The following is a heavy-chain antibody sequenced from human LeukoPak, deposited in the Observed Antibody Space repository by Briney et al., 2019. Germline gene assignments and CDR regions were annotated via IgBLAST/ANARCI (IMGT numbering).Heavy chain of an antibody. D-gene: IGHD3-22*01. CDR3: ARNNYYDSSGYPHDY. J-gene: IGHJ4*02. Sequence: GGSLRLSCAASGFTFSSYSMNWVRQAPGKGLEWVSYISSSSSTTYYADSVKGRFTISRDNAKNSLYLQMNSLRAEDTAVYYCARNNYYDSSGYPHDYWGQGTLVTVSS. V-gene: IGHV3-48*01. CDR1: GFTFSSYS. CDR2: ISSSSSTT.